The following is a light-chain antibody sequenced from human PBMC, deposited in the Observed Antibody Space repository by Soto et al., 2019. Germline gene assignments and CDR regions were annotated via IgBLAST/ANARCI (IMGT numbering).Light chain of an antibody. J-gene: IGKJ1*01. CDR1: QSISSW. Sequence: DIQMTQSPSTLSASVGDRVTITCRASQSISSWLAWYQQKPGKAPKLLIYDASSLESGVPSRFSGSGSGTEFTLTISSLQPDDFATYYCQQHNSYSLTFGQGTKAEIK. CDR3: QQHNSYSLT. V-gene: IGKV1-5*01. CDR2: DAS.